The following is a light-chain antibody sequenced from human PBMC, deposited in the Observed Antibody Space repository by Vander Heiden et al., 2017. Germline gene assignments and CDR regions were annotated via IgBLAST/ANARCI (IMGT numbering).Light chain of an antibody. Sequence: QSSLTQPRSVSGSPGQSVTISCSGTSSDVGAYDYVSWYQQHPGKAPKLLIYDVTKWPSGVPDRFSGSKSGNTATLTISGLLTEDEADYYGCAYAGSYTWVFGGGTKVTVL. V-gene: IGLV2-11*01. CDR3: CAYAGSYTWV. J-gene: IGLJ3*02. CDR1: SSDVGAYDY. CDR2: DVT.